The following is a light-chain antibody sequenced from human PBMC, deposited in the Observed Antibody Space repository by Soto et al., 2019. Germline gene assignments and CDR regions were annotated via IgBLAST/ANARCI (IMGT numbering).Light chain of an antibody. V-gene: IGKV3-20*01. Sequence: EIVMTQSPDILSVSPGERATLSSRASQSVSSNLAWYQQKPGQAPRLLMYGASSRATGIPDRFRGSGSGTDFTLTISRLEPEDFAVYYCQQYGSSPITFGQGTRLEI. CDR2: GAS. CDR3: QQYGSSPIT. CDR1: QSVSSN. J-gene: IGKJ5*01.